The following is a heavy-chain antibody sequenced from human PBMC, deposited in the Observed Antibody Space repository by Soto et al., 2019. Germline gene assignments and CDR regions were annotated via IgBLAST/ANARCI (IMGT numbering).Heavy chain of an antibody. CDR1: GFTFSSYA. J-gene: IGHJ4*02. Sequence: GGSLRLSCAASGFTFSSYAMSWVRQAPGKGLEWVSAISGSGGSTYYADSVKGRFTISRDNSKNTLYLQMNSLRAEDTAVYYCAKDHDSDLSGSSLYWGQGTLVTVSS. CDR3: AKDHDSDLSGSSLY. V-gene: IGHV3-23*01. CDR2: ISGSGGST. D-gene: IGHD1-26*01.